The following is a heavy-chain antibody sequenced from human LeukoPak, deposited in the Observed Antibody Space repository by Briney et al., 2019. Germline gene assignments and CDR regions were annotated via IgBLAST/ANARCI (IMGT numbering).Heavy chain of an antibody. CDR2: ISYDGSNK. D-gene: IGHD6-6*01. J-gene: IGHJ6*02. CDR3: ARIKLVGGYYYYGMDV. CDR1: GFTFSGYP. Sequence: GGSLRLSCAASGFTFSGYPIHWVRQAPGKGLEWVAVISYDGSNKYYADSVKGRFTISRDNSKNTLYLQMNSLRAEDTAVYYCARIKLVGGYYYYGMDVWGQGTTVTVSS. V-gene: IGHV3-30-3*01.